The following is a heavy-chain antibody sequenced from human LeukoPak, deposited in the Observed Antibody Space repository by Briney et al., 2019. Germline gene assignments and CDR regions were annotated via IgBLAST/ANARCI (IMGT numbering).Heavy chain of an antibody. J-gene: IGHJ4*02. V-gene: IGHV3-30-3*01. CDR3: ARYSSGFDY. CDR1: GFTFSSYA. D-gene: IGHD6-19*01. Sequence: GGSLRLSCAASGFTFSSYAMHWVRQAPGKGLEWVAVISYDGSNKYYADSVKGRFTISRDNSKNTLYLQMSSLRAEDTAVYYCARYSSGFDYWGQETLVTVSS. CDR2: ISYDGSNK.